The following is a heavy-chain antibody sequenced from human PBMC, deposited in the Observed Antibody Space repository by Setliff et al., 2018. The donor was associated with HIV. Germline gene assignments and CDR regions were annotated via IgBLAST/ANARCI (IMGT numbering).Heavy chain of an antibody. D-gene: IGHD3-22*01. J-gene: IGHJ6*03. CDR1: GFSFSNSW. V-gene: IGHV3-74*03. CDR2: INTDGSSA. CDR3: ARGGEYYSDSGGIYYYMDV. Sequence: PGGSLRLSCAASGFSFSNSWMHWVRQAPGKGLVWVSRINTDGSSATYADSVKGRFTISRDNAKNSLYLQMNSLGAEDTALYYCARGGEYYSDSGGIYYYMDVWGKGTTVTVSS.